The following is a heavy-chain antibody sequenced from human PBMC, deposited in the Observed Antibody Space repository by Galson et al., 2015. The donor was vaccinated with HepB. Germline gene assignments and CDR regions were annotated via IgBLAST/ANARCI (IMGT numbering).Heavy chain of an antibody. D-gene: IGHD1-1*01. CDR3: ARAPKTGTLLNSAFDI. V-gene: IGHV3-66*02. CDR2: IYSGGST. J-gene: IGHJ3*02. CDR1: GFTVSSNY. Sequence: SLRLSCAASGFTVSSNYMSWVRQAPGRGLEWVSVIYSGGSTYYADSVKGRFTISRDNSKNTLYLQMNSLRAEDTAVYYCARAPKTGTLLNSAFDIWGQGTMVTVSS.